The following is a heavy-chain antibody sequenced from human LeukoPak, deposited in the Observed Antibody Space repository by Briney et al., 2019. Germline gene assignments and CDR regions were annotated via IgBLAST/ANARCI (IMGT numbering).Heavy chain of an antibody. Sequence: SETLSLTCTVSGGSISSYYWSWIRQPAGKGLEWIGRIYTSGSTNYNPSLKSRVTMSVDTSKNQFSLKLSSVTAADTAVYYCARAQSLSRYYYYYMDVWGKGTTVTISS. J-gene: IGHJ6*03. V-gene: IGHV4-4*07. CDR3: ARAQSLSRYYYYYMDV. CDR1: GGSISSYY. CDR2: IYTSGST.